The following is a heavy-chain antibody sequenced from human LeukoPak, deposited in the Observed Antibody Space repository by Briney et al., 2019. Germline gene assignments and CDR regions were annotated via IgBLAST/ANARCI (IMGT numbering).Heavy chain of an antibody. CDR2: IYHSGST. Sequence: SETLSLTCTVSGYSISSGYYWGWIRQPPGKGLEWIGSIYHSGSTYYNPSLKSRVTISVDTSKNQFSLKLSSVTAADTAVYYCARAQGGDSSGYYFDYWGQGTLVTVSS. V-gene: IGHV4-38-2*02. CDR1: GYSISSGYY. CDR3: ARAQGGDSSGYYFDY. J-gene: IGHJ4*02. D-gene: IGHD3-22*01.